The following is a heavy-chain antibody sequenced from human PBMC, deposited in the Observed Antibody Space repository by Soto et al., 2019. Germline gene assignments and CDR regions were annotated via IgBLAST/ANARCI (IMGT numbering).Heavy chain of an antibody. V-gene: IGHV3-23*01. D-gene: IGHD6-6*01. Sequence: SLSLSCAASGFTFSSYAMSWVRQAPGKGLEWVSAISGSGGSTYYADSVKGRFTISRDNSKNTLYLQMNSLRAEDTAVYYCAKDSSSSGYYYGMDVWGQGTTVTVSS. CDR2: ISGSGGST. CDR3: AKDSSSSGYYYGMDV. J-gene: IGHJ6*02. CDR1: GFTFSSYA.